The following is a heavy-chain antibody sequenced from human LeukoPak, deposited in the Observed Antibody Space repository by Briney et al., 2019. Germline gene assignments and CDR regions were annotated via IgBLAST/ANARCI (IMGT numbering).Heavy chain of an antibody. D-gene: IGHD3-22*01. CDR1: GFTFSNYY. CDR3: TRGHTMISH. Sequence: KPGGSLRLSCAASGFTFSNYYMSWIRQAPGKGLEWVSYITPSSSYTNYADSVKGRFTISRDNAKNSLYLQMNSLRAEDTAVYYCTRGHTMISHWGQGTLVTVSS. CDR2: ITPSSSYT. V-gene: IGHV3-11*06. J-gene: IGHJ4*02.